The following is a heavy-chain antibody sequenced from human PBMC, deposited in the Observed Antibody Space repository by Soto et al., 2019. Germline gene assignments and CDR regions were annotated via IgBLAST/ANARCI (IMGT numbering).Heavy chain of an antibody. CDR1: GGSISSSSYY. J-gene: IGHJ5*02. V-gene: IGHV4-39*01. Sequence: SETLSLTCTVSGGSISSSSYYWGWIRQPPGKGLEWIGSIYYSGSTYYNPSLKSRVTISVDTSKNQFSLKLSSVTAADTAVYYCARPNSITIFGVVIIGWLDPWGQGTLVTVSS. CDR2: IYYSGST. CDR3: ARPNSITIFGVVIIGWLDP. D-gene: IGHD3-3*01.